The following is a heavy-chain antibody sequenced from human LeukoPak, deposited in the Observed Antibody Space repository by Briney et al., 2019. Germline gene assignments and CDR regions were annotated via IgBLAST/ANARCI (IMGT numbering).Heavy chain of an antibody. D-gene: IGHD3-9*01. CDR3: AKTYDILTGLDY. CDR2: IRYDGSNK. CDR1: GFTFSSYG. J-gene: IGHJ4*02. V-gene: IGHV3-30*02. Sequence: AGGSLRLSCAASGFTFSSYGMHWVRQAPGKGLEWVAFIRYDGSNKYYADSVKGRFTISRDNSKNTLYLQMNSLRAEGTAVFYCAKTYDILTGLDYWGQGTLVTVSS.